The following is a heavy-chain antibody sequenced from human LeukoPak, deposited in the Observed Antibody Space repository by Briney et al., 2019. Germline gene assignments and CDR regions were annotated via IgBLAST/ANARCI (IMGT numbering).Heavy chain of an antibody. Sequence: PGGSLRLSCAASGFTFSSYDMHWVRQATGKGLEWVSAIGTAGDTYYPGSVKGRFTISRENAKNSLYLQMNSLRAGDTAVYYCARGRNYYGSGSYYGNWFDPWGQGTLVTVSS. CDR3: ARGRNYYGSGSYYGNWFDP. J-gene: IGHJ5*02. CDR1: GFTFSSYD. CDR2: IGTAGDT. D-gene: IGHD3-10*01. V-gene: IGHV3-13*01.